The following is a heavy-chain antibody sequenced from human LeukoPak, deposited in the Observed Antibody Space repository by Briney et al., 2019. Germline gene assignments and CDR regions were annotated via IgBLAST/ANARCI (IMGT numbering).Heavy chain of an antibody. CDR1: GYTFTYRY. V-gene: IGHV1-45*02. J-gene: IGHJ4*02. D-gene: IGHD1-14*01. CDR3: ASSGGLKYYFDY. Sequence: ASVKVSCKASGYTFTYRYLHWVRQAPGQALEWTGWITPFNGNTNYAQKFQDRVTITRDRSMSTAYMELSSLRSEDTAMYYCASSGGLKYYFDYWGQGTLVTVSS. CDR2: ITPFNGNT.